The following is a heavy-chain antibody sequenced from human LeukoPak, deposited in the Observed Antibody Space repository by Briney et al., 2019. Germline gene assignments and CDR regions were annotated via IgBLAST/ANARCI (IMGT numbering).Heavy chain of an antibody. V-gene: IGHV3-30*18. CDR3: AKTGSGSYGDI. Sequence: PGGSLSLSCAASGFAFSTYGIHWVRQAPGKGLEWVAVISYDGSNKYYADSVQGRFTLSRDNSKNTLYLQMNSLRAEDTAVYYCAKTGSGSYGDIWGQGTMVTVSS. J-gene: IGHJ3*02. D-gene: IGHD1-26*01. CDR2: ISYDGSNK. CDR1: GFAFSTYG.